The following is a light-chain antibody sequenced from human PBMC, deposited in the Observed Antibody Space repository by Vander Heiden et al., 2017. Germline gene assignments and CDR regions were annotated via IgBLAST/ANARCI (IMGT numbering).Light chain of an antibody. CDR3: QQYDSTPRGA. Sequence: DIVMTQSPDSLAVSLGERATINCKSSQSVLYSSNNKNYLAWYQQKPGQPPKLLIYWASTRESGVPDRFSGSGSGTDFTLTISSLQAEDVAVYYCQQYDSTPRGAFGQGTKVEIK. CDR2: WAS. V-gene: IGKV4-1*01. CDR1: QSVLYSSNNKNY. J-gene: IGKJ1*01.